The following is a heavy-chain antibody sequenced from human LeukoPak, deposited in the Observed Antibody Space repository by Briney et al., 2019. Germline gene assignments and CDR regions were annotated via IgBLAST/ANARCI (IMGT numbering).Heavy chain of an antibody. J-gene: IGHJ4*02. CDR3: ARGAGFAEPLPEY. Sequence: GASVKVSCKASGYTFTSYAIQWVRQAPAQRLEWMGWINAGHGNTKYSQKFQGRVTITRDTSASTAYMELSSLRSEDTAVYYCARGAGFAEPLPEYWGQGTLLTVSS. CDR1: GYTFTSYA. CDR2: INAGHGNT. V-gene: IGHV1-3*01. D-gene: IGHD1-14*01.